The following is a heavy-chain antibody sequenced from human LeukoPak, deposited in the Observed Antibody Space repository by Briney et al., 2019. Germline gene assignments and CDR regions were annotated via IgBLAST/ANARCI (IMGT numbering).Heavy chain of an antibody. J-gene: IGHJ4*02. D-gene: IGHD3-3*01. V-gene: IGHV3-7*01. CDR2: IKQAESQK. CDR3: TRDFSSGD. CDR1: GFTFSTYW. Sequence: PGGSLRLSCAASGFTFSTYWMTWVRQAPGKGLEWVAKIKQAESQKYYVDSVKGRFTISRDNAKNSLYLQVNSLRAEDTAIYYCTRDFSSGDWGQGTLVTVSS.